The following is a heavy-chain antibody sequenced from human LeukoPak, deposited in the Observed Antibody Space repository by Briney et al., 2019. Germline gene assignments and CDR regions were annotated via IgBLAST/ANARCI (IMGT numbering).Heavy chain of an antibody. J-gene: IGHJ5*02. D-gene: IGHD1-1*01. CDR2: IYYSGST. CDR3: ARGGSTGTNLNWVDP. V-gene: IGHV4-59*01. Sequence: PSETLSLTCTVSGGSISSYYGSWIRQPPGKGLEWIGYIYYSGSTNYHPSLKSRVTISVDTSKNQFSLKLSSVTAADTAVYYCARGGSTGTNLNWVDPWGQGTLVTVSS. CDR1: GGSISSYY.